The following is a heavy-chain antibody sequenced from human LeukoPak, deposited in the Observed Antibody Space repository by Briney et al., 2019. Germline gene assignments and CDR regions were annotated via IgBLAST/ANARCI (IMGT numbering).Heavy chain of an antibody. CDR1: GFTFSSYA. D-gene: IGHD5-24*01. J-gene: IGHJ4*02. CDR2: ISGSGGST. V-gene: IGHV3-23*01. CDR3: VRGDKRDY. Sequence: GGSLRLSCAASGFTFSSYAMSWVRQAPGKGLEWVSAISGSGGSTYYADSVKGRFTISRDNAESSVYLQVNSLRVEDTAVYYCVRGDKRDYWGQGTLVTVSS.